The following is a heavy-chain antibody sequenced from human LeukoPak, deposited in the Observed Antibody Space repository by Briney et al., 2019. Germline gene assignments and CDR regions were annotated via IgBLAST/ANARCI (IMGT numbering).Heavy chain of an antibody. CDR3: AKDRTMGY. CDR2: INNSGGST. V-gene: IGHV3-23*01. Sequence: GGSLRLSCAASGFTFSSYAMNWVRQAPGKGREWVSVINNSGGSTYYAAPVKGRFTISRDNSKNRLYLQMNSLRAEDTAVYYCAKDRTMGYWGQGTLVTVSA. J-gene: IGHJ4*02. CDR1: GFTFSSYA. D-gene: IGHD3-10*01.